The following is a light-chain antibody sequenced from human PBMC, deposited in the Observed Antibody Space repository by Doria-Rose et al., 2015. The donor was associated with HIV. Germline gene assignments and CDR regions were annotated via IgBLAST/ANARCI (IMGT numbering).Light chain of an antibody. Sequence: SASGSPGQSVAISCTGTSSDVGGYNSVSWYQQHPGKAPKLMIYDVSKRASGVPDCFSGSKSGNTASLTVAGLQAEDEADYYCSSFTGDNNLEVIFGGGTKLTVL. CDR2: DVS. V-gene: IGLV2-8*01. J-gene: IGLJ2*01. CDR3: SSFTGDNNLEVI. CDR1: SSDVGGYNS.